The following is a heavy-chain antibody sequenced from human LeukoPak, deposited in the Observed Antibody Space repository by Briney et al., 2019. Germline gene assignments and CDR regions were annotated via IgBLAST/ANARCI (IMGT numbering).Heavy chain of an antibody. CDR2: INPNSGGT. CDR3: ARDDSSGYTIPNFDY. V-gene: IGHV1-2*02. D-gene: IGHD3-22*01. J-gene: IGHJ4*02. Sequence: ASVKVSCKASGYTFTGYYIQWVRQAPGQGLEWMGWINPNSGGTNYAQKFQGRVTMTRDTSISTAYMELSRLRSDDTAVYYCARDDSSGYTIPNFDYWGQGTLVTVSS. CDR1: GYTFTGYY.